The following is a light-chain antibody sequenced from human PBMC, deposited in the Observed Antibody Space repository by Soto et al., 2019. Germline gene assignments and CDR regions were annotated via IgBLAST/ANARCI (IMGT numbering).Light chain of an antibody. CDR2: KVS. CDR3: MQSIQFPIT. CDR1: QSLVHSDGIAY. J-gene: IGKJ5*01. V-gene: IGKV2-30*02. Sequence: EVVMTQTPLSLPVTLGQPASIAWRSNQSLVHSDGIAYFSWFQQRPGRSPRRLIYKVSNRDSGVPARFSGSGSGTDFALKISRVEAEDVGVYYCMQSIQFPITFGQGTRLEIK.